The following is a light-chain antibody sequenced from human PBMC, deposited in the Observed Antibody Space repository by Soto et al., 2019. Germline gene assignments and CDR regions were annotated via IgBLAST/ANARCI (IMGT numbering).Light chain of an antibody. V-gene: IGKV3-15*01. J-gene: IGKJ4*01. CDR1: QSVGSS. Sequence: ILITQSPATLSVSPGERATLSCRASQSVGSSLAWYHQKPGQAPRLLISDASSRATGIPVRFSGSGSGTEFTIKISRMQSDYFGVYYCQHYSSWPINLGGGPKVDIK. CDR2: DAS. CDR3: QHYSSWPIN.